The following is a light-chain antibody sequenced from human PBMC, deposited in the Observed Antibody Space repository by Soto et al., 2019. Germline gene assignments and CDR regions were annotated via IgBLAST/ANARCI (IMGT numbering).Light chain of an antibody. CDR2: EVT. J-gene: IGLJ2*01. V-gene: IGLV2-8*01. Sequence: QSALTQPPSASGSPGQSVAISCTGTSSDVGGNNYVSWYQQHPGKAPKLMVYEVTKRPSGVPDRFSGSKSGNTASLTVSGLLAEDEADYYCSSYAGSNNVIFGGGTKLTVL. CDR3: SSYAGSNNVI. CDR1: SSDVGGNNY.